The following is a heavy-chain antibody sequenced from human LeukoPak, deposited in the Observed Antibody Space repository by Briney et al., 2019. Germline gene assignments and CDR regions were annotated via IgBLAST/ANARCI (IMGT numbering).Heavy chain of an antibody. CDR3: ARGKLQRRYTRDKTGYSYYFDY. CDR2: IIPIFGTA. V-gene: IGHV1-69*05. CDR1: GYTFTSYD. Sequence: LVKVSCKASGYTFTSYDINWVRQAPGQGLEWMGGIIPIFGTANYAQKFQGRVTITTDESTSTAYMELSSLRSEDTAVYYCARGKLQRRYTRDKTGYSYYFDYWGQGTLVTVSS. D-gene: IGHD3-22*01. J-gene: IGHJ4*02.